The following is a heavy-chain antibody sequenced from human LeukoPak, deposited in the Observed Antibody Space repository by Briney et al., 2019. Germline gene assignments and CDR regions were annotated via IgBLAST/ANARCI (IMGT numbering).Heavy chain of an antibody. V-gene: IGHV3-30*04. D-gene: IGHD5-18*01. J-gene: IGHJ4*02. Sequence: GGSLRLSCAASGFTFSSNAMHCVRQAPGKGLEWVAVISYDGSNKYYADSVKGRFTISRDNSKNTLYLQMNSLRAEDTAVYYCARDRGGYSYGCDYWGQGTLVTVSS. CDR3: ARDRGGYSYGCDY. CDR1: GFTFSSNA. CDR2: ISYDGSNK.